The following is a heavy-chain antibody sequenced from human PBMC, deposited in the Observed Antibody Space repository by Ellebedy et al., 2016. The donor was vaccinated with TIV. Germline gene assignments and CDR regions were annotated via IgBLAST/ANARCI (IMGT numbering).Heavy chain of an antibody. CDR3: AREAISYATSGYYFDS. J-gene: IGHJ4*02. D-gene: IGHD3-16*01. Sequence: GESLKISCAASGFTFSSYSMNWVRQAPGKGLEWVSYISSSSSTIYYADSVKGRFTISRDNAKNSLYLQMNSVRAEDTAVYYCAREAISYATSGYYFDSWGQGTLVTVSS. CDR1: GFTFSSYS. V-gene: IGHV3-48*01. CDR2: ISSSSSTI.